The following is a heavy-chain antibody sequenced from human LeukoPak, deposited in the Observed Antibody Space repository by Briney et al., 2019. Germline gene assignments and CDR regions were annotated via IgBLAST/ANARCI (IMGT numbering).Heavy chain of an antibody. CDR2: IIPILGTA. J-gene: IGHJ4*02. CDR1: GGTFSSYA. D-gene: IGHD5-12*01. CDR3: ARCLGYSGYDWYYFDY. V-gene: IGHV1-69*05. Sequence: ASVKVSCKASGGTFSSYAISWVRQAPGQGLEWMGGIIPILGTANYAQKFQGRVTITTDESTSTAYMELSSLRSEDTAVYYCARCLGYSGYDWYYFDYWGQGTLVTVSS.